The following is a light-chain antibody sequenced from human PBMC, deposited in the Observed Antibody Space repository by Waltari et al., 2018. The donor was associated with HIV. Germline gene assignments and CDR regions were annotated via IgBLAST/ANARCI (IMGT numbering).Light chain of an antibody. CDR2: DVS. Sequence: QSALTQPASVSGSPGQSITLSCTGASRDVGRYNYVSWYQHHPGKAPKLIIYDVSNRPSGVSNRFSGSKSGTTASLTISGLQAEDEADYYCSSYTSSRTVVFGGGTKLTVL. CDR3: SSYTSSRTVV. V-gene: IGLV2-14*03. J-gene: IGLJ2*01. CDR1: SRDVGRYNY.